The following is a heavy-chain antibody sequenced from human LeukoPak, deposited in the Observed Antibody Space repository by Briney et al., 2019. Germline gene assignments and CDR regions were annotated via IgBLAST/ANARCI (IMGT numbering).Heavy chain of an antibody. J-gene: IGHJ4*02. D-gene: IGHD2-15*01. V-gene: IGHV3-30*02. CDR1: GFTFSSDG. Sequence: GGSLRLSCAASGFTFSSDGMHWVRQAPGKGLEWVAFIRYDGRSKYYADSVKGRFTISRDNSKNTLYLQMNSLRAEDTAVYYCAKDQDLYCSGGSCYSTLDYWGQGTLVTVSS. CDR2: IRYDGRSK. CDR3: AKDQDLYCSGGSCYSTLDY.